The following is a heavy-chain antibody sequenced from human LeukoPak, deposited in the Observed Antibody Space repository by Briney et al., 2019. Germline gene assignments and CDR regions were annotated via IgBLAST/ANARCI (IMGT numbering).Heavy chain of an antibody. J-gene: IGHJ1*01. CDR3: ARDHSSSWLAEYFQH. CDR1: GFTFSSYG. V-gene: IGHV3-33*01. Sequence: GRSLRLSCAASGFTFSSYGMHWVRQAPGKGLEWVAVIWFDGSNKYYADSVTGRFTISRDSSKDTVFLQMNSLRAEDTAVYYCARDHSSSWLAEYFQHWGQGTLVTVSS. CDR2: IWFDGSNK. D-gene: IGHD6-13*01.